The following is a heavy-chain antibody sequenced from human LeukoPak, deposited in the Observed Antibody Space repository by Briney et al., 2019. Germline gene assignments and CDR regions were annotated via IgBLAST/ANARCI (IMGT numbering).Heavy chain of an antibody. CDR1: GFTFSSYE. V-gene: IGHV3-48*03. D-gene: IGHD5-18*01. CDR2: ISSSGSTI. Sequence: GGSLRLSCAASGFTFSSYEMNWVRQAPGKGLEWVSYISSSGSTIYYAGSVKGRFTISRDNAKNSLYLQMNSLRAEDTAVYYCAREASGYSYGLDAFDIWGQGTMVTVSS. J-gene: IGHJ3*02. CDR3: AREASGYSYGLDAFDI.